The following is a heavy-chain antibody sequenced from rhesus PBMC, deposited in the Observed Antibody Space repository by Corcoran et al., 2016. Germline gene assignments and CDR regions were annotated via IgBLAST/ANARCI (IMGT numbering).Heavy chain of an antibody. CDR1: GGSFSSYW. V-gene: IGHV4-80*01. D-gene: IGHD3-3*01. Sequence: QVQLQESGPGLVKPSETLSLTCAVSGGSFSSYWWSWIRQPPGKGLAWIGEINGNSGSTNYNPSHKSRVIISKDAAKNQFSLKLSSVTAADTAVYYCARTYYNIWTGYLDYWGQGVLVTVSS. J-gene: IGHJ4*01. CDR3: ARTYYNIWTGYLDY. CDR2: INGNSGST.